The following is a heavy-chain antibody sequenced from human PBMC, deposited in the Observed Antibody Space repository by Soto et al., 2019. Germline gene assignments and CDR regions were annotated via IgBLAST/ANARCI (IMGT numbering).Heavy chain of an antibody. V-gene: IGHV3-53*01. J-gene: IGHJ6*02. CDR2: IYRSGAT. Sequence: GGSLRLSCAASEFTVTSNYMTWVRQAPGTGLEWVSVIYRSGATYYPDSVRGRFTASRDYSHNTLYLQMDSLRVEDTAVYYCARDSGMIRGSYGVDVWGPGTTVTVSS. CDR3: ARDSGMIRGSYGVDV. D-gene: IGHD3-10*01. CDR1: EFTVTSNY.